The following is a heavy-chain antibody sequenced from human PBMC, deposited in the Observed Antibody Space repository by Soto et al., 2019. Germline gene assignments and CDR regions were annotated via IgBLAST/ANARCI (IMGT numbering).Heavy chain of an antibody. D-gene: IGHD2-2*01. J-gene: IGHJ4*02. CDR1: GFTFSSYE. Sequence: PGGSLRLSCAASGFTFSSYEMNWVRQAPGKGLEWVSYISSSDYTYYSDSVKGRFAISRDNAKSSVSLQMNTLRVEDTAVYYCAREDSIIIPAVSDFWGQGTLVTVSS. V-gene: IGHV3-48*03. CDR2: ISSSDYT. CDR3: AREDSIIIPAVSDF.